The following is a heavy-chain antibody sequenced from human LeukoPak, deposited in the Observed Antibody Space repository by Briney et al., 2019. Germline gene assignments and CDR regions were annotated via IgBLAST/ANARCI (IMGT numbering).Heavy chain of an antibody. CDR3: ARRKTYSSSWYPFDS. J-gene: IGHJ4*02. D-gene: IGHD6-13*01. Sequence: SETLSLTCTVSGGSISSSNYYWGWIRQPPGKGLEWIGSIYYSGSTYYNPSLKSRVTISVDTSKNQFSLNLGSATAADTAVYYCARRKTYSSSWYPFDSWGQGTLVTVSS. CDR1: GGSISSSNYY. V-gene: IGHV4-39*07. CDR2: IYYSGST.